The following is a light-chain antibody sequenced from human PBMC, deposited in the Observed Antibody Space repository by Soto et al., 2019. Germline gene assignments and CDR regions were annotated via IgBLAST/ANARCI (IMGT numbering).Light chain of an antibody. J-gene: IGKJ1*01. V-gene: IGKV1-39*01. Sequence: DTQMAQSPSSLPASVGDRVTITYRASQTVAKSLNWYQQKPGKAPDLLIYATSHLHSEVPSRFSGSGSGTDFTLTINSLQPEDFATYYCQQVYRMPPTFGQGTKVDIK. CDR2: ATS. CDR1: QTVAKS. CDR3: QQVYRMPPT.